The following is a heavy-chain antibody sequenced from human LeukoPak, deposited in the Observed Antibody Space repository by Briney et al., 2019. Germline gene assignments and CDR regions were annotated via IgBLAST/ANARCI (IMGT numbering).Heavy chain of an antibody. J-gene: IGHJ4*02. CDR1: GGSFSGYY. V-gene: IGHV4-34*01. Sequence: SETLSLTCAVYGGSFSGYYWSWIRQPPGKGLEWIGEINHSGSTNYNPSLKSRVTISVDTSKNQFSLKLSSVTAADTAVYYCARLSGYYSYYFDYWGQGTLVTVSS. CDR3: ARLSGYYSYYFDY. D-gene: IGHD3-22*01. CDR2: INHSGST.